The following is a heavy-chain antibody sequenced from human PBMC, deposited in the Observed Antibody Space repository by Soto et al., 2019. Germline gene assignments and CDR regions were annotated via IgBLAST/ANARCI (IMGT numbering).Heavy chain of an antibody. CDR3: ARYCSGGSCYSGLYYGMDV. CDR1: GFSLSTSGMC. J-gene: IGHJ6*02. V-gene: IGHV2-70*01. D-gene: IGHD2-15*01. Sequence: SGPTLVNPTQTLTLTCTFSGFSLSTSGMCASWIRQPPGKALEWLALIDWDDDKYYSTSLKTRLTISKDTSKNQVVLTMTNMDPVDTATYYCARYCSGGSCYSGLYYGMDVWGLGTTVTVSS. CDR2: IDWDDDK.